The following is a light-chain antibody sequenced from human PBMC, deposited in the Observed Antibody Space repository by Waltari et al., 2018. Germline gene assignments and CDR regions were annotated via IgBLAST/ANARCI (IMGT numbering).Light chain of an antibody. J-gene: IGKJ1*01. V-gene: IGKV3-20*01. CDR3: QKYDSLPAT. Sequence: EIVLTQSPGPLSLSPGERATLSLRASQSVNSYLAWYQLRPGQAHKLLSYPTSIRATGIPDRFSGSGSGTDFTLTINRLEPEDFAVYYCQKYDSLPATFGQGTKVEIK. CDR1: QSVNSY. CDR2: PTS.